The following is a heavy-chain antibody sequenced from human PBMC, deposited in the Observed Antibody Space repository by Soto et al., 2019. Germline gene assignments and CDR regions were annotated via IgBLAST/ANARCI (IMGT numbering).Heavy chain of an antibody. V-gene: IGHV4-34*01. Sequence: SETLSLTCAVYGGSFSDYYWNWIRQPPGKGLEWIGEINHSGSTNYNPSLKSRVTMLLDTSKNQFSLKLSSVTAADTAVYYCAIGGGIPAAGISHWGQGTLVTVVS. CDR2: INHSGST. D-gene: IGHD6-13*01. J-gene: IGHJ4*02. CDR1: GGSFSDYY. CDR3: AIGGGIPAAGISH.